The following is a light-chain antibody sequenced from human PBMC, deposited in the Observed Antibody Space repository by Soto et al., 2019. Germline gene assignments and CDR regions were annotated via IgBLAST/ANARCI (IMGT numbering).Light chain of an antibody. CDR3: ASFTSSNTYV. V-gene: IGLV2-14*02. CDR2: EVS. J-gene: IGLJ1*01. Sequence: QSVLTQPASVSGSPGQSITISCTATNSDSGSYNLVPWYQQHPGKAPKLLISEVSNRPSGVSYRFSGSKSANTASLTISGLQAEDEADYYCASFTSSNTYVFGTGTKVTVL. CDR1: NSDSGSYNL.